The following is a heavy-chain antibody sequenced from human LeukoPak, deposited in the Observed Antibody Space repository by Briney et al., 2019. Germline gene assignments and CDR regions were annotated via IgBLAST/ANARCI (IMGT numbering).Heavy chain of an antibody. CDR1: GYSFISSW. CDR2: IDPSDSYT. CDR3: ARLGLGYCSGTSCYFLDS. V-gene: IGHV5-10-1*01. J-gene: IGHJ4*02. Sequence: GESLKISCKGSGYSFISSWIAWVRQMPGKDLEWMGRIDPSDSYTNYSPSFQGHVTISADKSISTAYVQWSSLKASDTAMYYCARLGLGYCSGTSCYFLDSWGQGTLVTVSS. D-gene: IGHD2-2*01.